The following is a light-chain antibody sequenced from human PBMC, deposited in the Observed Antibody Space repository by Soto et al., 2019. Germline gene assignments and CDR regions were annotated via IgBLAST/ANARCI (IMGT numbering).Light chain of an antibody. CDR2: DVS. J-gene: IGLJ1*01. Sequence: QSVLTQPASVSGSPGQSITISCTGTSSDVGAYNYVSWYQQHLGKAPKLMIYDVSNRPSGVSSRFSGSKSGNTASLTFSGLQAEDEADYYCSSYTTSSIYVFGTGTKVTVL. CDR3: SSYTTSSIYV. V-gene: IGLV2-14*01. CDR1: SSDVGAYNY.